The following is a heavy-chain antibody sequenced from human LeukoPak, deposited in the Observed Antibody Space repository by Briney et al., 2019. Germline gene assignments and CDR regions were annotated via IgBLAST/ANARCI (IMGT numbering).Heavy chain of an antibody. CDR3: ARDKGYYFDY. CDR2: INHSGST. J-gene: IGHJ4*02. V-gene: IGHV4-34*01. Sequence: SETLSLTCAVYGGSFSGYYWSWIRQPPGKGLEWIGEINHSGSTNYNPSLKSRVTISLDTSKNQFSLKLSSVTAADTAVYYCARDKGYYFDYWGQGTLVTVSS. CDR1: GGSFSGYY.